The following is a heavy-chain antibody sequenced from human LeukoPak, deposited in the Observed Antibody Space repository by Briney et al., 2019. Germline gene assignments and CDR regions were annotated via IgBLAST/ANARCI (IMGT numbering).Heavy chain of an antibody. Sequence: GGSLRLSCAASGFTFSSYAMSWVRQAPRKGLEWVSAISGSGGSTYYADSVKGRFAISRDNTKNTLYLQMNSLRAEDTAVYYCAKDSVGYDFWSGYRENDYWGQGTLVTVSS. J-gene: IGHJ4*02. CDR2: ISGSGGST. CDR3: AKDSVGYDFWSGYRENDY. V-gene: IGHV3-23*01. D-gene: IGHD3-3*01. CDR1: GFTFSSYA.